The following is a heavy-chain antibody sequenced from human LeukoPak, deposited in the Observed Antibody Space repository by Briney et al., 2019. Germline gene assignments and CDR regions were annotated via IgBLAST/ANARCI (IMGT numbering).Heavy chain of an antibody. CDR3: ARLGYCSGGSCYPHAPYYYYSYMDV. CDR2: IYYSGSN. CDR1: GGSISSYY. D-gene: IGHD2-15*01. V-gene: IGHV4-59*01. J-gene: IGHJ6*03. Sequence: PSETLSLTCTVSGGSISSYYWSWLRQPPGKGLEWIGYIYYSGSNNYNPSLKSRVTLSVDTSKNQFSLTLSSVTAADTAVYYCARLGYCSGGSCYPHAPYYYYSYMDVWGKGTTVTVSS.